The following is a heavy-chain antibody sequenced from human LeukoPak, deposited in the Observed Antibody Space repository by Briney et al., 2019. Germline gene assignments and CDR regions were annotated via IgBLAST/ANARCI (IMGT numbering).Heavy chain of an antibody. Sequence: GGSLRLSCAASGFTFSSYAMSWVRQAPGKGLEWVSAISGSGGSTYYADSVKGRFTISRDNSKNTLYLQMNSLRAEDTAVYYCARDGSGSYYIRYYFDYWGQGTLVTVSS. J-gene: IGHJ4*02. CDR3: ARDGSGSYYIRYYFDY. D-gene: IGHD3-10*01. CDR2: ISGSGGST. V-gene: IGHV3-23*01. CDR1: GFTFSSYA.